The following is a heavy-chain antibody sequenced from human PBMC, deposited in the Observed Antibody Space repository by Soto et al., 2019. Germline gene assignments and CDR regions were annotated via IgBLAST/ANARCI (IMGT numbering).Heavy chain of an antibody. J-gene: IGHJ4*02. CDR2: IYFGGSA. Sequence: SETLSLTCTVSGGSISSSSYYWGWIRQPPGKGLEWIGSIYFGGSAYYNPSLKSRVTISVDTSKNQFSLNLDSVTAADTAVYYCVRHLNAVLLDYWGQGTLVTVSS. CDR3: VRHLNAVLLDY. V-gene: IGHV4-39*01. CDR1: GGSISSSSYY. D-gene: IGHD6-19*01.